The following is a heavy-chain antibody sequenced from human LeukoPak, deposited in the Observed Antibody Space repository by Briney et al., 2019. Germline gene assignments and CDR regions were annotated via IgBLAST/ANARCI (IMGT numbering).Heavy chain of an antibody. J-gene: IGHJ4*02. CDR1: GFTFSSYA. Sequence: GGSLRLSCVASGFTFSSYAMSWVRQAPGKGLEWVSAISGSGGSTYYADSVKGRFTISKDNSKNTLCLQMNSLRAEDTAVYYCARTNIVVVPVYYFDYWGQGTLVTVSS. D-gene: IGHD2-2*01. V-gene: IGHV3-23*01. CDR3: ARTNIVVVPVYYFDY. CDR2: ISGSGGST.